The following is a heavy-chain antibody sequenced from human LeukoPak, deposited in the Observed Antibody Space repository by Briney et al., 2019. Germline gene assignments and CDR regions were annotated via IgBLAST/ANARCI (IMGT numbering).Heavy chain of an antibody. CDR1: GFTFSSYS. CDR2: ISSSSSYI. D-gene: IGHD2-2*02. CDR3: ARVDWSVVPAAITPLYFDY. Sequence: GGSLRLSCAASGFTFSSYSMNWVRQAPGKGLEWVSSISSSSSYIYYAASVKGRFTISRDNAKNSLYLQMNSLRAEDTAVYYCARVDWSVVPAAITPLYFDYWGQGTLVTVSS. V-gene: IGHV3-21*01. J-gene: IGHJ4*02.